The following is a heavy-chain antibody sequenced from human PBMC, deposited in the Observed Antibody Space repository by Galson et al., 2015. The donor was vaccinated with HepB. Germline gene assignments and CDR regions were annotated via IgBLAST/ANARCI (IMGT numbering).Heavy chain of an antibody. CDR3: ARHEKDRGSSSFDY. V-gene: IGHV4-39*01. D-gene: IGHD6-6*01. J-gene: IGHJ4*02. CDR2: IYYGGST. CDR1: GGSISSSSYY. Sequence: ETLSLTCTVSGGSISSSSYYWGWIRQPPGKGLEWIGSIYYGGSTFYNPSLKSRVIISVDTSKNQFSLKLSSVTAADRALYYCARHEKDRGSSSFDYWGQGTLVTVSS.